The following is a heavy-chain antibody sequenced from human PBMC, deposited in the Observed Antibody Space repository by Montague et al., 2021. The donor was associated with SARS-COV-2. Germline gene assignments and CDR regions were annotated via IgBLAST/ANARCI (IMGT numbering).Heavy chain of an antibody. CDR2: IDRDGGNI. D-gene: IGHD1-7*01. V-gene: IGHV3-48*04. J-gene: IGHJ4*02. CDR3: ASELELRGFDY. Sequence: SLRLSCAASGFNFRIYSMNWVRQAPGKGLEWLSYIDRDGGNIHHADSARGRFVISRDNAKGSLYLQMNSLRAEDTAVYYCASELELRGFDYWGQGTLVTVSS. CDR1: GFNFRIYS.